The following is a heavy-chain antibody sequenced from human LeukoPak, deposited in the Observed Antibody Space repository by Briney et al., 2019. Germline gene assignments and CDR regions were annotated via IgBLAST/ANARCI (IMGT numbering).Heavy chain of an antibody. CDR1: GFTFSDYY. V-gene: IGHV3-30-3*01. D-gene: IGHD3-22*01. Sequence: GGSLRLSCAASGFTFSDYYMSWIRQAPGKGLEWVAVISYDGSNKYYADSVKGRFTISRDNSKNTLYLQMNSLRAEDTAVYYCARGGGDSSAPNAFDIWGQGTMVTVSS. CDR2: ISYDGSNK. CDR3: ARGGGDSSAPNAFDI. J-gene: IGHJ3*02.